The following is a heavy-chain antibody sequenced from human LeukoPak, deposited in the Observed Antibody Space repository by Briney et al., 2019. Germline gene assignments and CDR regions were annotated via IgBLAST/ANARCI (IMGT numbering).Heavy chain of an antibody. CDR1: GGTFSSYA. D-gene: IGHD3-22*01. V-gene: IGHV1-69*04. CDR2: IIPILGIA. J-gene: IGHJ2*01. CDR3: ARSESESSGYSGGPSFSWYFDL. Sequence: SVKVSCKASGGTFSSYAISWVRQAPGQGLEWMGRIIPILGIANYAQKFQGRVTITADKSTSTAYMELSSLRSGDTAVYYCARSESESSGYSGGPSFSWYFDLWGRGTLVTVSS.